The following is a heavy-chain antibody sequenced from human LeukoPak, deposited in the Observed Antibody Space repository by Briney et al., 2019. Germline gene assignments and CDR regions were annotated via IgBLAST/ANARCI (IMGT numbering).Heavy chain of an antibody. CDR3: ARGGVNDHGDGQYFEH. V-gene: IGHV3-49*04. Sequence: GRSLRLSCTSFGFTFGDYAISWVRQAPGKGLEWVGFIRNRIHGRTSVYAASVEGRFTISRDDPESVAYLQMNSLKTEDTAVYFCARGGVNDHGDGQYFEHWGQGTLVTVSS. CDR2: IRNRIHGRTS. CDR1: GFTFGDYA. D-gene: IGHD4-17*01. J-gene: IGHJ1*01.